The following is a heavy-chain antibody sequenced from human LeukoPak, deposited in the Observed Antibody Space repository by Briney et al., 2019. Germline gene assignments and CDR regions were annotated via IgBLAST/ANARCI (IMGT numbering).Heavy chain of an antibody. CDR3: AKDAVVVVPAATGIYYYYYYYMDV. Sequence: GGSLRLSCAASGFTFSSYGMHWVRQAPGKGLEWVAVISYDGSNKYYADSVKGRFTISRDNSKNTLYLQMNSPRAEDTAVYYCAKDAVVVVPAATGIYYYYYYYMDVWGKGTTVTVSS. CDR2: ISYDGSNK. J-gene: IGHJ6*03. CDR1: GFTFSSYG. D-gene: IGHD2-2*01. V-gene: IGHV3-30*18.